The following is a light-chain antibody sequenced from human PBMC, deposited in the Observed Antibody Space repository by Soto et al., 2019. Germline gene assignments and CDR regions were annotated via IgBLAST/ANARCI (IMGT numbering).Light chain of an antibody. J-gene: IGLJ2*01. Sequence: QSALTQPASVSGSPGQSITISCTGTSSDIGGYNYVSCYQQHPGKAPKLMIYDVGDRPSGVSDRFSGSKSGNTAPRTISGLQAEDEDDYYCRSYTSSSHVVFGGGTKLTVL. CDR2: DVG. CDR1: SSDIGGYNY. CDR3: RSYTSSSHVV. V-gene: IGLV2-14*03.